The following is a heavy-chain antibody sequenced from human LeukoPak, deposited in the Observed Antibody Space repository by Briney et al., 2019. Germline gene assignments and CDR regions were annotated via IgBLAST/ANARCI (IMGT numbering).Heavy chain of an antibody. D-gene: IGHD6-13*01. J-gene: IGHJ4*02. CDR3: ILAAAGTEFDS. Sequence: AGGSLRLSCAASGFTFSSHSMYWVRQAPGKGLVWVSRIDTDGSSTSYADSVKGRFTISRDNAKNTLYLQMSSLRAEDTAVYYCILAAAGTEFDSWGQGTLVTVSS. CDR1: GFTFSSHS. V-gene: IGHV3-74*01. CDR2: IDTDGSST.